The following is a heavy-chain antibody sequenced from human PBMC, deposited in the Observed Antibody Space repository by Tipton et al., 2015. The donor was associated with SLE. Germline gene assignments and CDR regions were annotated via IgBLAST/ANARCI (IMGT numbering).Heavy chain of an antibody. D-gene: IGHD3-3*01. CDR2: ISSTSSYI. Sequence: GSLRLSCAASGFTFSGYSMNWVRQAPGKGLEWVSSISSTSSYIYYADSVKGRFTISRDNAKNSLYLQMSSLRAEDTAVYYCATTVLRFLEWLDDAFDIWGQGTMVTVSS. CDR1: GFTFSGYS. V-gene: IGHV3-21*01. CDR3: ATTVLRFLEWLDDAFDI. J-gene: IGHJ3*02.